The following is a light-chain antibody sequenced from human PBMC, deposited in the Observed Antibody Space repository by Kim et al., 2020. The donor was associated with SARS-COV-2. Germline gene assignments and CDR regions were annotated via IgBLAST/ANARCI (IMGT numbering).Light chain of an antibody. V-gene: IGLV2-23*02. CDR3: CSYAGSSTL. Sequence: QSALTQPASVSGSPGQSITISCTGTSSDVGSYNLVSWYQQHPGKAPKLMIYEVSKRLSGVSNRFSGSKSGNTASLTISGLQAEDEADYYCCSYAGSSTLFGGGTQLTVL. J-gene: IGLJ2*01. CDR2: EVS. CDR1: SSDVGSYNL.